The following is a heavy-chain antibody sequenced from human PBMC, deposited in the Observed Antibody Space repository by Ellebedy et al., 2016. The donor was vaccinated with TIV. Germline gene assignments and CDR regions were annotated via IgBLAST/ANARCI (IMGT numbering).Heavy chain of an antibody. CDR1: GFTFSNYE. D-gene: IGHD5-24*01. Sequence: GGSLRLSCAASGFTFSNYEMNWFRQAPGKGLEWVSTIYGGDISYADSVRGRFTISRDGSDTTVSLQMNSLRPDDTAVYYCARGRDGYYFDYWGQGTLVTVSS. J-gene: IGHJ4*02. V-gene: IGHV3-53*01. CDR2: IYGGDI. CDR3: ARGRDGYYFDY.